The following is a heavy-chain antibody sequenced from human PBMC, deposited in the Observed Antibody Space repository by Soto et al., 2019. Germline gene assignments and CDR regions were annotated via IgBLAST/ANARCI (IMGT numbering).Heavy chain of an antibody. CDR2: ISSSSSTI. CDR3: ARDDYGDCKTAFCYYYYYMDV. D-gene: IGHD4-17*01. CDR1: GFTFSSYS. J-gene: IGHJ6*03. V-gene: IGHV3-48*01. Sequence: GGSLRLSCAASGFTFSSYSMNWVRQAPGKGLEWVSYISSSSSTIYYADSVKGRFTISRDNAKNSLYLQMNSLRAEDTAVYYCARDDYGDCKTAFCYYYYYMDVWGKGTTVTVSS.